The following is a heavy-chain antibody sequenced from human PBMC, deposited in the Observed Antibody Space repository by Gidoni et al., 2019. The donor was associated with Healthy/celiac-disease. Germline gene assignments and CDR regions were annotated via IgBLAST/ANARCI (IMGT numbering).Heavy chain of an antibody. Sequence: QLQLQESGPGLVKPSETLSLTCTVPGGSISSSSYYWGWIRQPPGKGLEWIGSIYYSGSTYYNPSLKSRVTISVDTSKNQFSLKLSSVTAADTAVYYCARDGTDYGDYLLDYWGQGTLVTVSS. CDR2: IYYSGST. J-gene: IGHJ4*02. CDR1: GGSISSSSYY. V-gene: IGHV4-39*07. CDR3: ARDGTDYGDYLLDY. D-gene: IGHD4-17*01.